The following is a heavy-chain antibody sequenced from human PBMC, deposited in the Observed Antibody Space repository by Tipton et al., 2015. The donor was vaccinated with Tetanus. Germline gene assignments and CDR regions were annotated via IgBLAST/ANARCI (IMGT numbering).Heavy chain of an antibody. V-gene: IGHV4-4*07. CDR2: ISNGNT. Sequence: TLSLTCTVSRGPISSYYWSWIRQPAGKGLEWIGHISNGNTDYTPSLRSRVTLSVDTSKNQFSLKLRSVTAADTGVYFCARGITDGYNRRFDYWGQGTLVAV. J-gene: IGHJ4*02. CDR3: ARGITDGYNRRFDY. CDR1: RGPISSYY. D-gene: IGHD5-24*01.